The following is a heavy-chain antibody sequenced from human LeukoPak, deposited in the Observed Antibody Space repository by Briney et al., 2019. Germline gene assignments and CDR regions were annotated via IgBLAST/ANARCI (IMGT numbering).Heavy chain of an antibody. CDR2: IKQDGSEK. J-gene: IGHJ4*02. D-gene: IGHD3-9*01. V-gene: IGHV3-7*01. Sequence: TGGSLRLSCAASGFTFSSYWMSWVRQAPGKGLEWVANIKQDGSEKYYVDSVKGRFTISRDNAKNSLYLQMNSLRAEDTAVYYCARDWRYFDWLFQPPLGYWGQGTLVTVSS. CDR3: ARDWRYFDWLFQPPLGY. CDR1: GFTFSSYW.